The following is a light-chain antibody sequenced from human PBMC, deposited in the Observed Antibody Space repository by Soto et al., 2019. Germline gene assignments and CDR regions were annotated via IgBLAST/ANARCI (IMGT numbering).Light chain of an antibody. Sequence: QSALTQPASVSGSPGQSITISCTGTSSDIGGYNYVSWYQQHPGKAPKLMIYHVSNRPSGVSNRFSGSKSGNTASLTISGLQAEDEADYYCSSYTSRSTPGIFGGGTKLTVL. CDR3: SSYTSRSTPGI. CDR1: SSDIGGYNY. CDR2: HVS. J-gene: IGLJ2*01. V-gene: IGLV2-14*03.